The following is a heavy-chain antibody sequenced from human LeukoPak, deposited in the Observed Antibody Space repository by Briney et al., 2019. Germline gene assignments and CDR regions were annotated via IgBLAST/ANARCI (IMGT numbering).Heavy chain of an antibody. Sequence: GGSLRLSCVASGFTFSSHWMHWVRQGPGKGLVWVSRIKSDGRSTKYADSVKGRFTISRDNAKNTLYLQMNSLRAEDTAVYYCARGGSPPEALGDAFDIWGQGTMVTVSS. CDR2: IKSDGRST. CDR1: GFTFSSHW. D-gene: IGHD1-26*01. V-gene: IGHV3-74*01. J-gene: IGHJ3*02. CDR3: ARGGSPPEALGDAFDI.